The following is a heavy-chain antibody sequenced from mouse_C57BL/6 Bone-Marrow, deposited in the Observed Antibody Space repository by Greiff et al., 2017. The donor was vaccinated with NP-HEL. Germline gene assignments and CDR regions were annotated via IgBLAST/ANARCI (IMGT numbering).Heavy chain of an antibody. J-gene: IGHJ1*03. CDR1: GYTFTSYG. V-gene: IGHV1-81*01. CDR3: ARSLGFYWYFDV. Sequence: QVQLQQSGAELARPGASVKLSCKASGYTFTSYGISWVKQRTGQGLEWIGEIYPRSGNTYYNEKFKGKATLTADKSSSTAYMELRSLTSEDSAVYFCARSLGFYWYFDVWGTGTTVTVSS. D-gene: IGHD3-1*01. CDR2: IYPRSGNT.